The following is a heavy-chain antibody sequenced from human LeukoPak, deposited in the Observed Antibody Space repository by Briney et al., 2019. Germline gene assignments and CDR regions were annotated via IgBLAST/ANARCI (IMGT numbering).Heavy chain of an antibody. CDR1: GFTFSSYS. V-gene: IGHV3-48*01. Sequence: GGSLRLSCAASGFTFSSYSINWVRQAPGKGLEWVSYISSSSSTIYYADSVKGRFTISRDNAKNSLYLQMNSLRAEDTAVYYCARVSGYCSSTSCYTQLVPDYWGQGTLVTVSS. CDR2: ISSSSSTI. D-gene: IGHD2-2*02. J-gene: IGHJ4*02. CDR3: ARVSGYCSSTSCYTQLVPDY.